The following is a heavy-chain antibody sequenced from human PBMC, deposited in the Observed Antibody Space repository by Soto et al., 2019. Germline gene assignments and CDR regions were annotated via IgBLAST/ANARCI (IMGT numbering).Heavy chain of an antibody. CDR3: ARQEGRWLGCSGGSCYDAFDI. J-gene: IGHJ3*02. Sequence: PSETLSLTCAVSGGSISSGGYSWSWIRQPPGKGLEWIGYIYHSGSTYYNPSLKSRVTISVDTSKNQFSLKLSSVTAADTAVYYCARQEGRWLGCSGGSCYDAFDIWGQGTMVTVSS. CDR2: IYHSGST. V-gene: IGHV4-30-2*03. D-gene: IGHD2-15*01. CDR1: GGSISSGGYS.